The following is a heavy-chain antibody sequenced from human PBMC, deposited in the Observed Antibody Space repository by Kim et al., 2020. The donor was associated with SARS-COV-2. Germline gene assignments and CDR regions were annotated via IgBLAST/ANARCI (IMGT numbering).Heavy chain of an antibody. J-gene: IGHJ4*02. Sequence: GGSLRLSCAASGFTFSSDAMNWVRQAPGKGLEWVAFISETGGSTSYADSVKGRFTISRDNSKNTLCLQMNSLRAEDTAVYFCAKGLTRTTLFFDSWGQGTLVTVSS. V-gene: IGHV3-23*01. CDR1: GFTFSSDA. D-gene: IGHD1-20*01. CDR3: AKGLTRTTLFFDS. CDR2: ISETGGST.